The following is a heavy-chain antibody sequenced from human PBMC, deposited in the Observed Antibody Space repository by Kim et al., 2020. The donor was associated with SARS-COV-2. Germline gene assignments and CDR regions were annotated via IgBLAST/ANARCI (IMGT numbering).Heavy chain of an antibody. CDR1: GFTFSSYV. V-gene: IGHV3-30-3*01. CDR2: ISYDGSNK. D-gene: IGHD6-19*01. Sequence: GWSLRLSCAASGFTFSSYVMHWVRQAPGKGLEWVAVISYDGSNKYYADSVKGRFTISRDNSKNTLYLQMNSLRAEDTAVYYCARDSRLASIFDYWGQGTPVTVSS. CDR3: ARDSRLASIFDY. J-gene: IGHJ4*02.